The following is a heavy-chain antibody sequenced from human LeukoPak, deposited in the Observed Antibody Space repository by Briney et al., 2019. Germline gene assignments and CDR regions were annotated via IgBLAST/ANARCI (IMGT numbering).Heavy chain of an antibody. Sequence: QPGRSLRLSCAASGFTFSSYAMSWVRQAPGKGPEWVSTISIDGGRTYYADSVKGRFTVSRDTSKNTLYLQMNSLRAQDTAVHYCARKGIGSSRYQNMDVWGKGTTVTVSS. J-gene: IGHJ6*03. V-gene: IGHV3-23*01. D-gene: IGHD6-25*01. CDR2: ISIDGGRT. CDR1: GFTFSSYA. CDR3: ARKGIGSSRYQNMDV.